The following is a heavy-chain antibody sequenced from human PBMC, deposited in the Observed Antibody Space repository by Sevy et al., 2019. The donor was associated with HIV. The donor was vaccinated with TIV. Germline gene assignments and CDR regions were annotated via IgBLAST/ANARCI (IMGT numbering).Heavy chain of an antibody. V-gene: IGHV4-39*01. J-gene: IGHJ3*02. D-gene: IGHD2-15*01. Sequence: SETLSLTCTVSGGSISSSPYYWGWIRQPPGKGLEWLGSIFYSGSTYYNPSLKSRVTISVDTSKNQFSLKLSFVTAADTAVYYCARQTDIVGGDAFDIWGQGTMVTVSS. CDR2: IFYSGST. CDR3: ARQTDIVGGDAFDI. CDR1: GGSISSSPYY.